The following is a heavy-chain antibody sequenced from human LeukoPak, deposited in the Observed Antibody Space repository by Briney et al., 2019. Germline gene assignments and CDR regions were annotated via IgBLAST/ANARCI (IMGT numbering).Heavy chain of an antibody. CDR3: ARCQGSYYYYYMDV. Sequence: PSETLSLTCTVSGGSISSSSYYWGWIRQPPGKGLEWIGSIYYSGSTYYNPSLKSRVTISVDTSKNQFSLKLSSVTAADTAVHYCARCQGSYYYYYMDVWGKGTTVTVSS. J-gene: IGHJ6*03. CDR1: GGSISSSSYY. V-gene: IGHV4-39*07. CDR2: IYYSGST.